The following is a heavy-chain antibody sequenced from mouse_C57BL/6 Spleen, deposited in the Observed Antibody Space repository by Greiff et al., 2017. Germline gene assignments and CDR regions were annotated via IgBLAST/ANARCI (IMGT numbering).Heavy chain of an antibody. V-gene: IGHV1-59*01. CDR2: IDPSDSYT. D-gene: IGHD1-1*01. CDR1: GYTFTSYW. J-gene: IGHJ1*03. Sequence: QVQLQQPGAELVRPGTSVKLSCKASGYTFTSYWMHWVKQRPGQGLEWIGVIDPSDSYTNYNQKFKGKATLTVDTSSSTAYMQLSSLTSEDSAVYYCARRCYGSRWYFDVWGTGTTVTVSS. CDR3: ARRCYGSRWYFDV.